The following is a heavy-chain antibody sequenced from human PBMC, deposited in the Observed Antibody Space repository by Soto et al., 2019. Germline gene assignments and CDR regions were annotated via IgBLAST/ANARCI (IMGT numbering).Heavy chain of an antibody. J-gene: IGHJ4*02. V-gene: IGHV4-39*01. D-gene: IGHD3-9*01. CDR2: MYHSGNT. CDR3: ASHYFDSWTGHYTGVFYFDF. CDR1: RGSVISSDHY. Sequence: PSDSLALTCPVSRGSVISSDHYWAWIRQPPGEGLEWIGSMYHSGNTYYNPSLNSRVTISVDTSKNQFSLKLSSVTAADTALYFCASHYFDSWTGHYTGVFYFDFRGQGSLVTVSS.